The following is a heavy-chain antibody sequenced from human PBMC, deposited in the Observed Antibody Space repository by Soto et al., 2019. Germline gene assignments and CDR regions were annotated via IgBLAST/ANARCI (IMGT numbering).Heavy chain of an antibody. Sequence: PSETLSLTCTVSGGSISSYYWSWIRQPPGKGLEWIGYIYYSGSTNYNPSLKSRVTISVDTSKNQFSLKLSSVTAADTAVYYCARGYKYCSGGSCYGLGAFDIWGQGTMVTVSS. CDR3: ARGYKYCSGGSCYGLGAFDI. D-gene: IGHD2-15*01. V-gene: IGHV4-59*01. J-gene: IGHJ3*02. CDR2: IYYSGST. CDR1: GGSISSYY.